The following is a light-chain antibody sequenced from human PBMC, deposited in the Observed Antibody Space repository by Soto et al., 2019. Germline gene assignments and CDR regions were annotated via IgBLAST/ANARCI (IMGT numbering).Light chain of an antibody. J-gene: IGKJ5*01. V-gene: IGKV3-20*01. CDR2: DAS. CDR1: QSIGSY. CDR3: QQYGSSPIT. Sequence: NVLTQSPAILSLSPGDRATLSCRASQSIGSYLAWYQQKPGQAPRLLIYDASNRATGIPARFSGSGSETEFTLTIDSLEPEDFAVYYCQQYGSSPITFGQGTRLEIK.